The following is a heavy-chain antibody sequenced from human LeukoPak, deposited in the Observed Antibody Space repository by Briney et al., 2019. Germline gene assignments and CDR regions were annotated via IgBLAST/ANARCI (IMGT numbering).Heavy chain of an antibody. CDR1: GFTFSSYW. J-gene: IGHJ4*02. V-gene: IGHV3-7*01. CDR3: VRVGATRCFDF. CDR2: IKEDGSEK. Sequence: PGGSLRLSCAASGFTFSSYWMTWVRQAPGKGLEWVANIKEDGSEKFYVDSVKGRFTISRDNAKNSVFLQMNSLRGDDTAVYYCVRVGATRCFDFWGQGILVTVSS. D-gene: IGHD6-6*01.